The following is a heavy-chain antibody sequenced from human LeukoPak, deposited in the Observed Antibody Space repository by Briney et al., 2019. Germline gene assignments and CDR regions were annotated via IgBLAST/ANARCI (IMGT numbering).Heavy chain of an antibody. J-gene: IGHJ4*02. D-gene: IGHD6-19*01. CDR1: GFTFSSYA. V-gene: IGHV3-23*01. Sequence: GSLRLSCAASGFTFSSYAMNWVRQAPGKGLEWVSAISGSGGRTYYADSVKGRFTISRDNSKNTLYLQMNSLRAEDTAVYYCAKDIIAVAGNCFDYWGQGTLVTVSS. CDR3: AKDIIAVAGNCFDY. CDR2: ISGSGGRT.